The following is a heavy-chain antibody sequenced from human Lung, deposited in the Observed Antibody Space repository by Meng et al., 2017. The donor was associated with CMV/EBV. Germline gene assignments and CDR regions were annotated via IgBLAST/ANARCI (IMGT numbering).Heavy chain of an antibody. Sequence: LSCAVYGGSFSDYYWSWFRQPPGEALEWIGEVDHRGSTNYNPSLRSRATISIDTSKLQFSLRLASVTAADSAVYFCARRESLVMVPANLRWFDPXGQGXRVTVSS. CDR2: VDHRGST. V-gene: IGHV4-34*01. D-gene: IGHD2-8*01. J-gene: IGHJ5*02. CDR3: ARRESLVMVPANLRWFDP. CDR1: GGSFSDYY.